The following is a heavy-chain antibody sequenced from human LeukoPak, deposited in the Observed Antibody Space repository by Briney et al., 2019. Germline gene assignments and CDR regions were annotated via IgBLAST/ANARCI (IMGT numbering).Heavy chain of an antibody. CDR1: GGSISSGSYY. Sequence: PSETLSLTCTVSGGSISSGSYYWGWIRQPPGKGLEWIGSIYHSGSTYYNPSLKSRVTISVDTSKNQFSLKLSSVIAADTAVYYCARDASHFDWLSQPFDYWGQGTLVTVSS. CDR2: IYHSGST. D-gene: IGHD3-9*01. CDR3: ARDASHFDWLSQPFDY. V-gene: IGHV4-39*07. J-gene: IGHJ4*02.